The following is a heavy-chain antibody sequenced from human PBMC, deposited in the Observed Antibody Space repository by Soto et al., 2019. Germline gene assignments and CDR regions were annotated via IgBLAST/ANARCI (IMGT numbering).Heavy chain of an antibody. CDR1: GYTFTSYY. Sequence: ASVKVSCKASGYTFTSYYIHWVRQAPGQGLEWMGIINPSGGSTSYAQKFQGRVTMTRDTSTSTVYMELSSLRSEDTAVYYCARLGDYYDSSGSLDYWGQGTLVTVSS. D-gene: IGHD3-22*01. CDR3: ARLGDYYDSSGSLDY. J-gene: IGHJ4*02. V-gene: IGHV1-46*01. CDR2: INPSGGST.